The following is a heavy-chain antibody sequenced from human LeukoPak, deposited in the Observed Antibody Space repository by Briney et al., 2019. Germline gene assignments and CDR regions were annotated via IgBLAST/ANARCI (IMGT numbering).Heavy chain of an antibody. J-gene: IGHJ6*03. D-gene: IGHD7-27*01. V-gene: IGHV4-30-4*08. Sequence: SETLSLTCTVSGGSISSGDYYWSWIRQPPGKGLEWIGYIYYSGSTYYNPSLKSRVTISVDTSKNQFSLKLSSVTAADTAVYYCARADWGTGYYYYMDVWGKGTTVTVSS. CDR1: GGSISSGDYY. CDR3: ARADWGTGYYYYMDV. CDR2: IYYSGST.